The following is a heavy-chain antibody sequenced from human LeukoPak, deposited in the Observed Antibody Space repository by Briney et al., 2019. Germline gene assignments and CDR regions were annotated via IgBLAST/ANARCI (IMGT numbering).Heavy chain of an antibody. Sequence: GSSVKVSCKASGGTFSSYAISWVRQAPGQGLEWMGGIIPIFGTANYAQKFQGRVTITADESTSTAYMELSSLRSEDTAVYYCASKGIALRNYYYYMDVWGKGTTVTVSS. J-gene: IGHJ6*03. CDR2: IIPIFGTA. D-gene: IGHD6-13*01. CDR3: ASKGIALRNYYYYMDV. CDR1: GGTFSSYA. V-gene: IGHV1-69*01.